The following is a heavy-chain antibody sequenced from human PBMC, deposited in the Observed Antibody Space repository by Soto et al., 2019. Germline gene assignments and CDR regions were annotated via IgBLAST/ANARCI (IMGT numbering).Heavy chain of an antibody. J-gene: IGHJ4*02. D-gene: IGHD5-12*01. V-gene: IGHV3-23*01. CDR3: ARRDGYNFDY. Sequence: GGSLRLSCAASGITFNNFALIWVRQAPGKGLEWVSGVSASGSNTHYADSVKGRFAISRDNSKNTLYLQMGSLRAEDMAVYYCARRDGYNFDYWGQGTLVTVSS. CDR2: VSASGSNT. CDR1: GITFNNFA.